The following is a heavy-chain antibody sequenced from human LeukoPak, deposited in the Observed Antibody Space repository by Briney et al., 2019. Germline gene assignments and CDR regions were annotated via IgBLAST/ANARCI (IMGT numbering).Heavy chain of an antibody. J-gene: IGHJ3*02. Sequence: ASVKVSCKASGYTFTSYGITWVRQAPGQGLEWMGWISAYNGNTNYAQNLQGRVTMTTDTSTSTAYMELRSLRSDDTAVYYCARDRDQYYGISGGDAFDIWGQGTMVTVSS. CDR1: GYTFTSYG. D-gene: IGHD3-22*01. CDR3: ARDRDQYYGISGGDAFDI. CDR2: ISAYNGNT. V-gene: IGHV1-18*01.